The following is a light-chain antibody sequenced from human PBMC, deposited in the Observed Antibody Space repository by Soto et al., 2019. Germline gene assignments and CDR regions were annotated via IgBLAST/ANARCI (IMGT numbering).Light chain of an antibody. CDR1: SSNIGAGDD. CDR3: QSYDSSLSTYV. J-gene: IGLJ1*01. CDR2: GNS. Sequence: QSVLTQPPSVSAAPGQRVTISCTGSSSNIGAGDDVHWYQQFPGTAPKLLIFGNSDRPSGVPDRFSGSKSGTSASLAITGLQPEDEADYFCQSYDSSLSTYVFGTGTKVTVL. V-gene: IGLV1-40*01.